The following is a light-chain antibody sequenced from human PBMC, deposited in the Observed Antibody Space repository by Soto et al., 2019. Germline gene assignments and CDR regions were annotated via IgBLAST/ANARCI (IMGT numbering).Light chain of an antibody. CDR3: QQRNNCTPYT. Sequence: EIVLTQSPATLSLSPGERATLSCRASQSISIYLAWYQQKPGQAPRLLIYDASNRATGVPARFSGSGSRTDFTLTISSLEPEDFAVYYCQQRNNCTPYTLGQGTKVEIK. CDR2: DAS. J-gene: IGKJ2*01. CDR1: QSISIY. V-gene: IGKV3-11*01.